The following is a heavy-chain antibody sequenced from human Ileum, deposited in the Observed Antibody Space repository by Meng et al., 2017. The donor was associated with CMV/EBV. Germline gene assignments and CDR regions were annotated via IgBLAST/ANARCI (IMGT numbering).Heavy chain of an antibody. CDR3: ARGLGSSGYSGSDY. CDR1: GYSFNGYS. Sequence: SGYSFNGYSLHWVRLAPGQGLEWMGWINPTSGATVYAQNFQGWVTMTRDTSNSTAYMDITRLRSDDTAVYYCARGLGSSGYSGSDYWGQGTMVTVSS. D-gene: IGHD6-19*01. J-gene: IGHJ4*02. CDR2: INPTSGAT. V-gene: IGHV1-2*04.